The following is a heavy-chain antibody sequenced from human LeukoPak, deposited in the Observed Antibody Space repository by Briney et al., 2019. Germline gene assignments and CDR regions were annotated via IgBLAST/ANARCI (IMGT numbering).Heavy chain of an antibody. CDR1: GFTFSSYG. J-gene: IGHJ6*02. V-gene: IGHV3-30*18. CDR2: ISYDGSNK. CDR3: ANLPWGRTTVTKSMDV. D-gene: IGHD4-17*01. Sequence: GGSLRLSCAAPGFTFSSYGMHWVRQAPGKGLEWVAVISYDGSNKYYADSVKGRFTISRDNSKNTLYLQMNSLRAEDTAVYYCANLPWGRTTVTKSMDVWGQGTTVTVSS.